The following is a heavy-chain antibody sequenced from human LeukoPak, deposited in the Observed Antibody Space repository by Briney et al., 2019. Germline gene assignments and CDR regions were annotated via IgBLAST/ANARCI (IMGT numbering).Heavy chain of an antibody. V-gene: IGHV3-7*01. J-gene: IGHJ4*02. CDR2: IKPDGSEK. D-gene: IGHD6-13*01. CDR3: ARDSGIAGAEDY. CDR1: GFTFSSYW. Sequence: GGSLRLSCAASGFTFSSYWMTWVRQAPGKGLEWVATIKPDGSEKYYVDSVKGRFTISRDNAKNSLYLQMNSLRDEDTAVYYCARDSGIAGAEDYWGQGTLVTVSS.